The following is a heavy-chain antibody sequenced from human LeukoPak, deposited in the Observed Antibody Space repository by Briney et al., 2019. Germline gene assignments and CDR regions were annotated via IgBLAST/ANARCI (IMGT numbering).Heavy chain of an antibody. J-gene: IGHJ4*02. Sequence: EASVKVSCKASGGTFSSYAISWVRQAPGQGLERMGGIIPIFGTANYAQKFQGRVTITADESTSTAYMELSSLRSEDTAVYYCARAVVDTAGFDYWGQGTLVTVSS. CDR3: ARAVVDTAGFDY. CDR1: GGTFSSYA. D-gene: IGHD5-18*01. V-gene: IGHV1-69*13. CDR2: IIPIFGTA.